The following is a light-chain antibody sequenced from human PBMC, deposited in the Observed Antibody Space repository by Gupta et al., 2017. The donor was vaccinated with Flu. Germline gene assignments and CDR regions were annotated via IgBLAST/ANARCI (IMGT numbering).Light chain of an antibody. CDR1: SSDVGRYNY. V-gene: IGLV2-14*01. Sequence: SALPQPVTVSGSPGQSLTLSCTGTSSDVGRYNYVSWYRQLPVKAHTLMIYEVTHLPAGVAHRFSGSKSGNTASLTISELQAEDEADYFCGSYTTSATWVFGVWTKLTVL. CDR2: EVT. CDR3: GSYTTSATWV. J-gene: IGLJ2*01.